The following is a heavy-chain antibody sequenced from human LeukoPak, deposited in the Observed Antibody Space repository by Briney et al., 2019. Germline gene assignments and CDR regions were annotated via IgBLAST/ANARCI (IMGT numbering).Heavy chain of an antibody. CDR3: VKDMVQRNGIFDPFDM. J-gene: IGHJ3*02. Sequence: GGSLRLSCAVSGFIFSNYAMTWVRQAPGKGLEWVSSIEGDGSASYYADSVKGRFAISRDDPKNTLYLQLTSLRVEDTAIYFCVKDMVQRNGIFDPFDMWGQGTMVTVSS. D-gene: IGHD3-10*01. V-gene: IGHV3-23*01. CDR2: IEGDGSAS. CDR1: GFIFSNYA.